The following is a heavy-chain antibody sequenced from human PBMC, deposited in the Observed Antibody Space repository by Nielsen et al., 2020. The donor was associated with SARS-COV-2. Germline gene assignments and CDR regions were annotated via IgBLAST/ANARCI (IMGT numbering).Heavy chain of an antibody. Sequence: LETLSLTCSVYGGSFSGYHWSWIRQSPGKGLEWIGEINHSGSTNYNPSLKSRVTISIDTSKNQFSLKLSSVTAADTAVYYCARLAVYGYPFFDYWGQGTLVTVSS. J-gene: IGHJ4*02. V-gene: IGHV4-34*01. CDR2: INHSGST. CDR3: ARLAVYGYPFFDY. CDR1: GGSFSGYH. D-gene: IGHD5-18*01.